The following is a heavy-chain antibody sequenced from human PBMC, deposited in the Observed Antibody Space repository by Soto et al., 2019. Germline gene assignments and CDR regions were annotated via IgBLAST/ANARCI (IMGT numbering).Heavy chain of an antibody. CDR2: INSDGSST. V-gene: IGHV3-74*01. Sequence: EVQLVESGGGLVQPGGSLRLSCAASGFSFRRYRMHWVRQAPGKGLEWVSCINSDGSSTTYADSVKGRFTISRDNAESTLYLQMNSLRAEDTAVYYCARVGRWLQLYYYYGMDVWGQGTTVTVSS. D-gene: IGHD5-12*01. CDR3: ARVGRWLQLYYYYGMDV. CDR1: GFSFRRYR. J-gene: IGHJ6*02.